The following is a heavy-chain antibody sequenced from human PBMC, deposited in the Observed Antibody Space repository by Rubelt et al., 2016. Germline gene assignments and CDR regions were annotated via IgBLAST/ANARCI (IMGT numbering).Heavy chain of an antibody. J-gene: IGHJ4*02. V-gene: IGHV1-18*01. CDR1: GYTFTTYG. CDR2: ISAYNGNT. Sequence: QVQLVQSGAEVKKPGASVKVSCKASGYTFTTYGINWVRQAPGQGLEWMGWISAYNGNTNHAQKVQCRVTMTTDTSTSTAYMELRSLRSDDTAVYYCAGEAYSGRYPLIDYWGQGTLVTVSS. D-gene: IGHD1-26*01. CDR3: AGEAYSGRYPLIDY.